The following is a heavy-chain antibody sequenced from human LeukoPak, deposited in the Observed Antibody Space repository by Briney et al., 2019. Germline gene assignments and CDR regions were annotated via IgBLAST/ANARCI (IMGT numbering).Heavy chain of an antibody. V-gene: IGHV4-39*07. CDR3: ARDSSGGYSYGSIAFDI. CDR1: GGSISSSSYY. Sequence: EPSETLSLTCTVSGGSISSSSYYWGWIRQPPGKGLEWIGSIYYSGSTYYNPSLKSRVTISVDTSKNQFSLKLSSVTAADTAVYYCARDSSGGYSYGSIAFDIWGQGTMVTVSS. J-gene: IGHJ3*02. CDR2: IYYSGST. D-gene: IGHD5-18*01.